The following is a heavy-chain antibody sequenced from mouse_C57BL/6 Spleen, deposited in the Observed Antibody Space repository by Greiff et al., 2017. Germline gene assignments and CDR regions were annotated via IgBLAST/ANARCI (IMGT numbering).Heavy chain of an antibody. CDR3: ASWAAGPWFAY. V-gene: IGHV1-50*01. D-gene: IGHD3-3*01. CDR2: IDPSDSYT. CDR1: GYTFTSYW. J-gene: IGHJ3*01. Sequence: VQLQQPGAELVKPGASVKLSCKASGYTFTSYWMQWVKQRPGQGLEWIGEIDPSDSYTNYNQKFKGKATLTVDASSSTAYMQRSSLTSEYSAVYYCASWAAGPWFAYWGQGTLVTVSA.